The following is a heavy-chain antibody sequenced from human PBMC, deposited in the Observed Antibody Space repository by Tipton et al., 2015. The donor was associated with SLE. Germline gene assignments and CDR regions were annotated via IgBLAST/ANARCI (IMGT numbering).Heavy chain of an antibody. V-gene: IGHV3-23*01. CDR1: GFTFSSYA. J-gene: IGHJ4*02. Sequence: SLRLSCAASGFTFSSYAMSWVRQAPGKGLEWVSAISGSGGSTYYADSVKGRFTISRDNSKNTLYLQMNSLRAEDTAVYYCAKDRDIVVVIAPPAYFDYWGQGTLVTVSS. CDR3: AKDRDIVVVIAPPAYFDY. D-gene: IGHD2-21*01. CDR2: ISGSGGST.